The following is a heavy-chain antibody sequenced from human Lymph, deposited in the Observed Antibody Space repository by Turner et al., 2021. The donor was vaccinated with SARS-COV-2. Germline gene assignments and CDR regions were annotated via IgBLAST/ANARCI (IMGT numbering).Heavy chain of an antibody. D-gene: IGHD2-15*01. V-gene: IGHV3-30-3*01. CDR2: ISYDGSNK. Sequence: QVQLVESGGGVVQPGRSLRHSCAACGFPFSSYAMHWVRQAPGKGLEWVELISYDGSNKYDEDSVKGRFTISRDNSKNTLYLQMNSLGAEDTAVYYCARDGGGNFNYWGQGTLVTVSS. CDR3: ARDGGGNFNY. CDR1: GFPFSSYA. J-gene: IGHJ4*02.